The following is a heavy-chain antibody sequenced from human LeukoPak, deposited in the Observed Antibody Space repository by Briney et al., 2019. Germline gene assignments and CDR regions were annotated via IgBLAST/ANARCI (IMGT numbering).Heavy chain of an antibody. V-gene: IGHV5-51*01. CDR2: IYPGDSDT. J-gene: IGHJ4*02. D-gene: IGHD6-19*01. CDR3: ARVIAVAGTDFDY. CDR1: GYSFTSYW. Sequence: GESLKISCKGSGYSFTSYWIGWVRQMPGKGQEWMGIIYPGDSDTRYSPSFQGQVTISADKSISTAYLQWSSLKASDTAMYYCARVIAVAGTDFDYRGQGTLVTVSS.